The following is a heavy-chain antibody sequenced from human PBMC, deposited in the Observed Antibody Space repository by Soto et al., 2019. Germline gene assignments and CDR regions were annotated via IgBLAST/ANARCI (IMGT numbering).Heavy chain of an antibody. V-gene: IGHV3-23*01. CDR1: GFTFGALA. J-gene: IGHJ2*01. CDR3: AKTPGVTTVVTRYWYVDL. CDR2: LSAAGGST. Sequence: WSLRLSCSASGFTFGALAMAGVRQRPGDGLEWVSSLSAAGGSTYYSNSVRGRFTISRDNSTGTLFLQMKNVRAEDTAVYFCAKTPGVTTVVTRYWYVDLWGRGTLVTVSS. D-gene: IGHD4-17*01.